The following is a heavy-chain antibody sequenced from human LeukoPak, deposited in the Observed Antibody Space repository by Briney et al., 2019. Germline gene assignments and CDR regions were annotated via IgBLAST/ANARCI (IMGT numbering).Heavy chain of an antibody. CDR2: ISYDGSNK. CDR1: GFTFSSYA. Sequence: GGSLRLSCAASGFTFSSYAMHWVRQAPGKGLEWVAVISYDGSNKYYADSVKGRFTISRDNSKNTLYLQMNSLRAEDTAVYCCARDAGYSSSWYLDYWGQGTLVTVSS. V-gene: IGHV3-30*04. J-gene: IGHJ4*02. D-gene: IGHD6-13*01. CDR3: ARDAGYSSSWYLDY.